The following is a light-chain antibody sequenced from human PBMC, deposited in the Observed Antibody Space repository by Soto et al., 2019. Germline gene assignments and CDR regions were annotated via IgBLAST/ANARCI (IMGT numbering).Light chain of an antibody. CDR2: DAS. Sequence: EIVLTQSPATLSLSPGERATLSCRASQSVKTFLLWYQHRPGQAPRVLIYDASHRATGIPARFRGSGSGTDFTLTISSLEPEDAGIYYCRQRSHWPPITFGQGTRREIK. CDR3: RQRSHWPPIT. CDR1: QSVKTF. V-gene: IGKV3-11*01. J-gene: IGKJ5*01.